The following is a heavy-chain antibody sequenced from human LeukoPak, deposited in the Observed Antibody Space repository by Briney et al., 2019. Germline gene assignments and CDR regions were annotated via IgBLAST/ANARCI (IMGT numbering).Heavy chain of an antibody. J-gene: IGHJ5*02. CDR2: ISGSGGST. CDR1: GFTSSSYA. CDR3: ARVSGYSSTWYWFDP. Sequence: GGSLRLSCAASGFTSSSYAMSWVRQAPGKGLEWGSGISGSGGSTYYADSVKGRFTSSRDNSKNTFYLQMNRLRADDTAVYYCARVSGYSSTWYWFDPWGQGTLVTVSS. D-gene: IGHD6-13*01. V-gene: IGHV3-23*01.